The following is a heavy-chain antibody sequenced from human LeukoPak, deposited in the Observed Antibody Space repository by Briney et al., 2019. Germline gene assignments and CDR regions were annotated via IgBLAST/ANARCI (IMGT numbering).Heavy chain of an antibody. CDR2: INSDWSST. D-gene: IGHD1-26*01. J-gene: IGHJ4*02. CDR1: GFTFSSYW. V-gene: IGHV3-74*01. CDR3: ARVSGIGGGSYSRPWDY. Sequence: GGSLRLSCAASGFTFSSYWMYWVRQAPGKGLVWVSRINSDWSSTSYADSVKGRFTISRDNAKNTLYLQMNSLRAEDTAVYYCARVSGIGGGSYSRPWDYWGQGTLVTVSS.